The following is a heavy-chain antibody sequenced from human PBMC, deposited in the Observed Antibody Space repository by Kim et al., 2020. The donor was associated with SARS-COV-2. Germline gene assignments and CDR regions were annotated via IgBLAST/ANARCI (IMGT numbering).Heavy chain of an antibody. D-gene: IGHD3-22*01. Sequence: SVKGRFTNSRDNSKNTLYLQMNSRRAEDTAVYYCARVEMYYYENRGGMDVWGQGTTVTVSS. J-gene: IGHJ6*02. V-gene: IGHV3-30*01. CDR3: ARVEMYYYENRGGMDV.